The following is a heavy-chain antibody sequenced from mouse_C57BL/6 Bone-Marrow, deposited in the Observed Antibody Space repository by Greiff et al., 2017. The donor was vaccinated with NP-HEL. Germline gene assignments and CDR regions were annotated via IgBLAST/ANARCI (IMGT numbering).Heavy chain of an antibody. CDR3: TTPSYYSNYGYFDV. V-gene: IGHV14-1*01. D-gene: IGHD2-5*01. CDR1: SFNIKDYY. CDR2: IDPEDGDT. Sequence: VQLQQSGAELVRPGASVKLSCTASSFNIKDYYMHWVKQRPEQGLEWIGRIDPEDGDTEYAPKFQGKATMTADTSSNTAYLQLSSLTSEDTAVYYCTTPSYYSNYGYFDVWGTGTTVTVSS. J-gene: IGHJ1*03.